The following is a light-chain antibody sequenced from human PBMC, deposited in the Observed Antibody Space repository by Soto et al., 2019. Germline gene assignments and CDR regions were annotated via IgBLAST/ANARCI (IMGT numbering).Light chain of an antibody. CDR1: QSISSW. CDR2: DAS. V-gene: IGKV1-5*01. Sequence: DIQMTQSPSTLYASVGDRVTITCRASQSISSWLAWYQQKPGKAPKLLIYDASSLESGVPSRFSGSGSGTEFTLTISSLQPDDSATYYCQQYNSYPAPFGGGTKVEIK. CDR3: QQYNSYPAP. J-gene: IGKJ4*01.